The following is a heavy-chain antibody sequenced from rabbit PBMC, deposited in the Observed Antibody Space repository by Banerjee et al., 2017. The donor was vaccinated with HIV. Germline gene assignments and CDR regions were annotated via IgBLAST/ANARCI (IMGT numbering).Heavy chain of an antibody. V-gene: IGHV1S45*01. Sequence: QEQLVESGGGLVQPEGSLTLTCTVSGFSFSGAWMSWVRQAPGKGLEWIGYINTVSGSAYYASWAKGRFTISKTSSTTVTLQMTSLTDADTATYFCARLWDLWGPGTLVTVS. J-gene: IGHJ4*01. CDR3: ARLWDL. CDR1: GFSFSGAW. CDR2: INTVSGSA. D-gene: IGHD5-1*01.